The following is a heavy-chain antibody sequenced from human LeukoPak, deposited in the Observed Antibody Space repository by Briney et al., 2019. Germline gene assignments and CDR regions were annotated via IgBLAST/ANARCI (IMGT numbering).Heavy chain of an antibody. CDR3: ARDDVYGT. D-gene: IGHD3-10*01. Sequence: SETLSLTCTVSGDSISDYYWSWIRQPAGKGLEWIGSIYYSGSTYYNPSLKSRVTISVDTSKNQFSLKLSSVTAADTAVYYCARDDVYGTWGQGTLVTVSS. V-gene: IGHV4-4*07. CDR1: GDSISDYY. J-gene: IGHJ5*02. CDR2: IYYSGST.